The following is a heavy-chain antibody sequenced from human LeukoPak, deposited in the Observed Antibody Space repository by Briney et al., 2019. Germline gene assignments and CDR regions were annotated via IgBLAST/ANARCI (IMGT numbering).Heavy chain of an antibody. J-gene: IGHJ6*03. Sequence: GGSLRLSCAASGFAFSSYSMNWVRQAPGKGLEWVSYTSSSSSTIYYADSVKGRFTISRDNAKNSLYLQMNSLRVEDTAVYYCARLRYDFWSGQGYYYMDVWGKGTTVTVSS. V-gene: IGHV3-48*04. CDR2: TSSSSSTI. CDR1: GFAFSSYS. D-gene: IGHD3-3*01. CDR3: ARLRYDFWSGQGYYYMDV.